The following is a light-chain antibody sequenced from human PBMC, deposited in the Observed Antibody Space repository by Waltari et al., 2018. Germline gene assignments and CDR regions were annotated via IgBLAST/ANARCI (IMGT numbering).Light chain of an antibody. V-gene: IGKV4-1*01. CDR1: QSVLYSSNNKNY. J-gene: IGKJ1*01. Sequence: DIVMTQSPDSLAVSLGERATINCKSSQSVLYSSNNKNYLAWYQQKPGQPPKLLIYWASTRESGVPDRFSGSGSGTDFTFTISSLQAEDVAVYYCQQYLSTPPTFCQGTKVEIK. CDR3: QQYLSTPPT. CDR2: WAS.